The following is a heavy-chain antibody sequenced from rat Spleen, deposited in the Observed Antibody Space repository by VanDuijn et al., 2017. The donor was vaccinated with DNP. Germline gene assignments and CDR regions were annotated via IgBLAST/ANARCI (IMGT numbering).Heavy chain of an antibody. V-gene: IGHV5-25*01. D-gene: IGHD1-3*01. Sequence: EVQLVESGGGLVQPGRSLRLSCAASGFTFSDYYMAWVRQAPTKGLEWVATISTSGGSTYYRDSVKGRFTISRDNAKSTLYLQMSSLRSEDTDTYFCARERRENYGHTYYNYWYFYFWGPGTTVTVSS. J-gene: IGHJ1*01. CDR3: ARERRENYGHTYYNYWYFYF. CDR2: ISTSGGST. CDR1: GFTFSDYY.